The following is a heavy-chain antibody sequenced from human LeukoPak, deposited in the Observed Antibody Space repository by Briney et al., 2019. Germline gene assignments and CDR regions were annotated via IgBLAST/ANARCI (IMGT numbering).Heavy chain of an antibody. V-gene: IGHV1-18*01. J-gene: IGHJ3*02. CDR3: ARVSSSYSGAFDI. CDR2: ISPYNGNT. Sequence: ASVKVSCKASGYTFTNYGISWVRQAPGQGLEWMGWISPYNGNTNYAQKVQGRATMTTDTSTSTAYMEVRSLRSDDTAVYYCARVSSSYSGAFDIWGQGTMVTVSS. CDR1: GYTFTNYG. D-gene: IGHD1-26*01.